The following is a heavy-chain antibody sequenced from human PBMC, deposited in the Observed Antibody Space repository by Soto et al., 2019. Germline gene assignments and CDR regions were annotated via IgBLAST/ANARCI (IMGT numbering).Heavy chain of an antibody. J-gene: IGHJ6*02. CDR2: IWYDGSNK. D-gene: IGHD6-13*01. Sequence: GGSLRLSCAASGFTFSSYGMHWVRQAPGKGLEWVAVIWYDGSNKYYADSVKGRFTISRGNSKNTLYLQMNSLRAEDTAVYYCARDPAGSSSWWGRYYYYGMDVWGQGTTVTVSS. V-gene: IGHV3-33*01. CDR3: ARDPAGSSSWWGRYYYYGMDV. CDR1: GFTFSSYG.